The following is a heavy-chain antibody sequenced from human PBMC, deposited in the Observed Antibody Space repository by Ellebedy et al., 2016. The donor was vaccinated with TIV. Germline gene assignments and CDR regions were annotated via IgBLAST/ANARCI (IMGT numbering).Heavy chain of an antibody. V-gene: IGHV4-34*01. Sequence: MPSETLSLTCAVYGGSFSGYYWSWIRQPPGKGLEWIGEINHSGSTNYNPCLKGRVTISVDTSQNQFSLKLSSVTAADTAVYYCARMTTVTTFPDYWGQGTLVTVSS. CDR3: ARMTTVTTFPDY. CDR2: INHSGST. D-gene: IGHD4-17*01. J-gene: IGHJ4*02. CDR1: GGSFSGYY.